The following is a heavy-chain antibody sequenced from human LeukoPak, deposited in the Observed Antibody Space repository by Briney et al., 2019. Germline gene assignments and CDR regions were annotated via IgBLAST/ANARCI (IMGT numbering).Heavy chain of an antibody. D-gene: IGHD3-22*01. Sequence: SVKVSCKASGGTFSSYTISWVRQAPGRGLEWMGRIIPILGIANYAQKFQGRVTITADKSTSTAYMELSSLRSEDTAVYYCARYQYYYDSSGYPVDYWGQGTLVTVSS. V-gene: IGHV1-69*02. CDR3: ARYQYYYDSSGYPVDY. CDR2: IIPILGIA. J-gene: IGHJ4*02. CDR1: GGTFSSYT.